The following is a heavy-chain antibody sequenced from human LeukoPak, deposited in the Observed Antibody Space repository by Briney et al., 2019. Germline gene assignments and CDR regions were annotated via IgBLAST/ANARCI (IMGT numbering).Heavy chain of an antibody. J-gene: IGHJ4*02. V-gene: IGHV3-23*01. CDR3: AKDSTMVRGVTSPHFDY. Sequence: GGSLRLSCAASGFTFTSYAMTWVRQAPGKGLEWVSGISNSGSSTYYADSVKGRFTISRDNSKNTLYLQMNSLRAEDTAVYYCAKDSTMVRGVTSPHFDYWGQGTLVTVSS. CDR2: ISNSGSST. CDR1: GFTFTSYA. D-gene: IGHD3-10*01.